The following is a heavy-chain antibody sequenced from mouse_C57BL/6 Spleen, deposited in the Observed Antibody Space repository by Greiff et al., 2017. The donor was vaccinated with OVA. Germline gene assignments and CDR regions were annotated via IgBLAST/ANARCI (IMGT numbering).Heavy chain of an antibody. J-gene: IGHJ3*01. Sequence: EVQLVESGPELVKPGASVKMSCKASGYTFTDYNMHWVKQSHGKSLEWIGYINPNNGGTSYNQKFKGKATLTVNKSSSTAYMELRSLTSEDSAVYYCARPSDGYYFPWFAYWGQGTLVTVSA. CDR1: GYTFTDYN. V-gene: IGHV1-22*01. CDR2: INPNNGGT. D-gene: IGHD2-3*01. CDR3: ARPSDGYYFPWFAY.